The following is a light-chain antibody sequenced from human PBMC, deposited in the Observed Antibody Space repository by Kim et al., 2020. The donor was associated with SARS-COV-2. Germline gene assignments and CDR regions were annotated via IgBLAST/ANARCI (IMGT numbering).Light chain of an antibody. CDR3: QQYGSSPFT. CDR2: GAS. CDR1: QSVSSSY. V-gene: IGKV3-20*01. Sequence: CPGDRAPLSCRARQSVSSSYLAWYQQNPGQAPRLLIYGASSRATGIPDRFSGSGSGTDFTLTISRLEPEDFAVYDCQQYGSSPFTFGPGTKVDIK. J-gene: IGKJ3*01.